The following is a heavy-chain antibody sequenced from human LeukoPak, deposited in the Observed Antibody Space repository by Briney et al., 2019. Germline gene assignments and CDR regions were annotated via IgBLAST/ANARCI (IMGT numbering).Heavy chain of an antibody. V-gene: IGHV4-59*08. D-gene: IGHD6-19*01. CDR2: IYYSGST. Sequence: PETPCLTCTVSGGSISSYYWSWIRQPPGKGLEWIGYIYYSGSTNYNPSLKSRVTISVDTSKNQFSLKLSSVTAADTAVYYCARYSSGWVDAFDIWGQG. CDR3: ARYSSGWVDAFDI. CDR1: GGSISSYY. J-gene: IGHJ3*02.